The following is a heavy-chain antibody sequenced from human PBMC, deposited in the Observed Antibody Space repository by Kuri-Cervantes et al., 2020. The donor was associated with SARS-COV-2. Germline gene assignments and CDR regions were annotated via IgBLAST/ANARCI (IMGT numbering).Heavy chain of an antibody. J-gene: IGHJ3*02. V-gene: IGHV4-39*01. Sequence: SETLSLTCTVSGGSISSSSYYWGWIRQPPGKGLEWIGSIYYSGSTHYNPPLKSRVTISVDTSKNQFSLKLSSVTAADTAVYYCARSGYSYGPETQGAFDIWGQGTMVTVSS. CDR2: IYYSGST. CDR1: GGSISSSSYY. CDR3: ARSGYSYGPETQGAFDI. D-gene: IGHD5-18*01.